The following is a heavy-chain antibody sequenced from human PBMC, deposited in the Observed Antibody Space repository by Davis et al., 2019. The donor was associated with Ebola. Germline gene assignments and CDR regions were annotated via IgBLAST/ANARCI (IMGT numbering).Heavy chain of an antibody. D-gene: IGHD6-6*01. CDR2: IHYTGNT. CDR1: GGSLSSNIYH. CDR3: ARLRLVLGRYYYGMDV. V-gene: IGHV4-39*02. J-gene: IGHJ6*04. Sequence: SETLSLTCAVSGGSLSSNIYHWGWIRQPPGKGLEWIGSIHYTGNTYYNPSLKSRVTMSVDSSKTHFSLKVTSVTAADTAVHFCARLRLVLGRYYYGMDVWGKGTTVTVHS.